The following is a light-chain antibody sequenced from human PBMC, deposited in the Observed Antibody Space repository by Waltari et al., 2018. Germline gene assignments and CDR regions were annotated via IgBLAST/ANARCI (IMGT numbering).Light chain of an antibody. CDR2: YAS. J-gene: IGKJ2*01. CDR1: QSIGSS. CDR3: HQSRSLPHT. Sequence: EIVLTQSPDFQSVTPKEKVTITCRASQSIGSSLHWYQQKPDQSPKLLIKYASQSISGVPSGFRGKGSGTNFTLTIKSLGAEEGAAYYCHQSRSLPHTFGQGTKLEIK. V-gene: IGKV6D-21*02.